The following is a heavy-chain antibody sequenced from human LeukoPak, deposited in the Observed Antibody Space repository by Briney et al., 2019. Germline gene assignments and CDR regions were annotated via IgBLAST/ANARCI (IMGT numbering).Heavy chain of an antibody. D-gene: IGHD4-23*01. J-gene: IGHJ4*02. Sequence: GESLKISCKGSGYSFSNYWIGWVGQMPGKGLEWIGIIYPGDSDTRYSPYFQGQVTISTDKSISTAYLQWSSLKASDTAMYYCARLTLMTTMITPYDYWGQGTLVTVSS. CDR2: IYPGDSDT. V-gene: IGHV5-51*01. CDR1: GYSFSNYW. CDR3: ARLTLMTTMITPYDY.